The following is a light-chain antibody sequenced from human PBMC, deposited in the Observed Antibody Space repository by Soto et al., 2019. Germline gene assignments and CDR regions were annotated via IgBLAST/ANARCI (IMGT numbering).Light chain of an antibody. CDR2: EVS. V-gene: IGLV2-18*02. Sequence: QSALTQPPSVSESPGQSVTISCTGTASDVGGYNRVSWYQQPPGTAPKLMIYEVSNRPSGVPYRFSGSKSGNTASLTISGLQAEEEADYYCSSYTSSNTLLFGGGTQLTVL. J-gene: IGLJ2*01. CDR3: SSYTSSNTLL. CDR1: ASDVGGYNR.